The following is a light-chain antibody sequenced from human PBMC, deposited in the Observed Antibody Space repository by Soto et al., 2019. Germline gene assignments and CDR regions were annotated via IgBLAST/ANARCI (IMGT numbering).Light chain of an antibody. CDR2: DVT. CDR1: SSDVGGYNY. J-gene: IGLJ1*01. Sequence: QSALTQPASVSGSPGRSIAIFCPGTSSDVGGYNYVSWYQQHPGKAPKLMIYDVTNRPSGVSSRFSGSKSGNTASLTISGLQAEDEADYYCSSYTSSSTRVFGTGTKVTVL. CDR3: SSYTSSSTRV. V-gene: IGLV2-14*01.